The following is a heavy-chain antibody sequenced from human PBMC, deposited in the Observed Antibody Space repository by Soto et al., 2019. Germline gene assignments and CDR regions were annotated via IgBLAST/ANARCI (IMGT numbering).Heavy chain of an antibody. CDR3: ARVSAAGTRWFDS. Sequence: QVQLQESGPGLVKPSQTLSLTCTVSGASINSGGFYWSWIRQLPGKGLEWIGYIDHRGRTFYNPSLKSRGTISRDTSKSQFSPKVNSVTVADTAVFFCARVSAAGTRWFDSWGQGTLVTVSS. CDR1: GASINSGGFY. J-gene: IGHJ5*01. CDR2: IDHRGRT. V-gene: IGHV4-31*03. D-gene: IGHD6-13*01.